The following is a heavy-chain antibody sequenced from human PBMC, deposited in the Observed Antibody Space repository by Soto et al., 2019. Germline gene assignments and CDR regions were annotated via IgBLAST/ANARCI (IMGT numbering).Heavy chain of an antibody. CDR2: IHHSGST. V-gene: IGHV4-31*03. CDR3: VRGVLS. Sequence: QVQLQESGPGLVKASQTLSLTCNVSGGSISSSGYYWTWIRQHPAKGLEWIGNIHHSGSTFYNPSLKSRVSISVDTSKNQFSLKLSSVTAADTAVYFCVRGVLSWGQGTLVTVSS. J-gene: IGHJ1*01. D-gene: IGHD3-10*01. CDR1: GGSISSSGYY.